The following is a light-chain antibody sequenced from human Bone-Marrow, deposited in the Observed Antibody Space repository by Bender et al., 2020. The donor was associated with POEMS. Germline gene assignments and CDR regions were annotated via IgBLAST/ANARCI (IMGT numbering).Light chain of an antibody. CDR3: FSTDSDDSHWL. CDR1: ALAEKY. CDR2: EDS. J-gene: IGLJ3*02. V-gene: IGLV3-10*01. Sequence: SFALTQPPSVSVSPGQTARITCSGGALAEKYVYWYQQKSGQAPALVIFEDSKRPSGTPARFSGSSSGTMATLTISEAQVDDEADYYCFSTDSDDSHWLFGGGTELTVL.